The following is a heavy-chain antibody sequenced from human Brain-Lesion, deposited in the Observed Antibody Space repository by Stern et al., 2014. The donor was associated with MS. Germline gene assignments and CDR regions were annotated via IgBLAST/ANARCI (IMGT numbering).Heavy chain of an antibody. V-gene: IGHV3-23*04. D-gene: IGHD6-19*01. CDR2: LSGRGGGT. CDR1: GFRFSTYA. Sequence: EVQLVESGGGLVQPGGSLRCSCAASGFRFSTYAMSWVRQTRGKGLQWDSVLSGRGGGTYFGDCVKGRCTSSRDTSKNDLYLHMDSLRADDTAVYYCAKWPHHIAVAGTRYFQHWGHGTLVTVSS. J-gene: IGHJ1*01. CDR3: AKWPHHIAVAGTRYFQH.